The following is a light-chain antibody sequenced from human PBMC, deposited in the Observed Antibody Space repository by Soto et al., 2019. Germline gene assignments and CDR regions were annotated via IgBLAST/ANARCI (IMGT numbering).Light chain of an antibody. CDR3: QQSYRTPVT. CDR1: QSIATF. J-gene: IGKJ2*01. V-gene: IGKV1-39*01. CDR2: AAS. Sequence: DIPMTQSPSSLSASVGDRVTITCRASQSIATFINWYQQRPGQAPRLLIYAASNLESGVPSTFSGSGSATVFTLTISSLQPEDFATYYCQQSYRTPVTFGQGTKLEIK.